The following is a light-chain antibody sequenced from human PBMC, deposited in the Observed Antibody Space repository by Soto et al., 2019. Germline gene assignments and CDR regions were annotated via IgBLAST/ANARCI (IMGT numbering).Light chain of an antibody. V-gene: IGKV3-15*01. CDR2: GAS. CDR1: QSVKNN. CDR3: QQYDNRPPLT. Sequence: IEMTQSPATLSLSPGDRVTLSCRASQSVKNNLAWYQQKPGQAPRLLIYGASTRATGVPARFSGSGSGTEFALAISSLQSEDFAVYYCQQYDNRPPLTFGQGTKVEIK. J-gene: IGKJ1*01.